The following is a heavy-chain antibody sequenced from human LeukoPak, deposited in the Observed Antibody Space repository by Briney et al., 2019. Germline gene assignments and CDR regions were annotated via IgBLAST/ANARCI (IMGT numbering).Heavy chain of an antibody. D-gene: IGHD3-16*01. CDR2: ISYDGSNK. CDR1: GFTFRTYW. CDR3: ARARGLFGEYYFDY. Sequence: GGSLRLSCAVSGFTFRTYWMHWVRQAPGKGLEWVAVISYDGSNKYYADSVKGRFTISRDNSKNTLYLQMNSLRAEDTAVYYCARARGLFGEYYFDYWGQGTLVTVSS. V-gene: IGHV3-30-3*01. J-gene: IGHJ4*02.